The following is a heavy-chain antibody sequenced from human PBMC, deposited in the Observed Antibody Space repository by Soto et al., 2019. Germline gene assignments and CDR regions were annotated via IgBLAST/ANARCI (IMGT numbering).Heavy chain of an antibody. CDR3: ATAEGMPILGVVISNGMDV. J-gene: IGHJ6*04. CDR2: ISWNIGSI. Sequence: GGSLRLSCAASGFTSDDYAMHWVRQAPGKGLEWVSGISWNIGSIGYADSVKGRFTISRDNAKNSLYLQMNSLRAEDTALYYCATAEGMPILGVVISNGMDVWGKGSKGTGSS. CDR1: GFTSDDYA. V-gene: IGHV3-9*02. D-gene: IGHD3-3*01.